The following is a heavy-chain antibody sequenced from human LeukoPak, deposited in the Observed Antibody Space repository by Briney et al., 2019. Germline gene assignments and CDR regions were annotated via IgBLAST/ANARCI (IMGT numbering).Heavy chain of an antibody. CDR2: ISNDGSKT. D-gene: IGHD3-10*01. Sequence: GRSLRLSCAASGFTFSLYGMHWVRQAPGKGLEWVALISNDGSKTYYADSVKGRFTISRDNSKNTVYLHVSSLRADDTAVYYCAKDSRGANFFGDFDYWGQGTLVTVSS. CDR3: AKDSRGANFFGDFDY. V-gene: IGHV3-33*06. CDR1: GFTFSLYG. J-gene: IGHJ4*02.